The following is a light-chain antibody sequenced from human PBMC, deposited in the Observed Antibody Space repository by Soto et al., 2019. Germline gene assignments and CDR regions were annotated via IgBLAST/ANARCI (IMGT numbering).Light chain of an antibody. J-gene: IGKJ1*01. CDR1: QTISSW. CDR3: QHYNSYSEA. CDR2: KAS. V-gene: IGKV1-5*03. Sequence: IRLTQSPSSLSVSVGDRVTITCWASQTISSWLDWYQKKTGKAPKLLIYKASTLKSGVPSRLRGSGSGTELTITISSLQNDDFETYYCQHYNSYSEAFGQGTKVDI.